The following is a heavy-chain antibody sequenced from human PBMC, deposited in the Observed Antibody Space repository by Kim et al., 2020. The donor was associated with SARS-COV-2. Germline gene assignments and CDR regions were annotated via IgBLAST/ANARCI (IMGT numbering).Heavy chain of an antibody. CDR2: ISYDGSNK. J-gene: IGHJ4*01. CDR1: GFTFSSYA. Sequence: GGSLRLSCAASGFTFSSYAMHWVRQAPGKGLEWVAVISYDGSNKYYADSVKGRFTISRDNSKNTLYLQMNSLRAEDTAVYYCARAFGGYFDWLLLDYWG. V-gene: IGHV3-30*04. D-gene: IGHD3-9*01. CDR3: ARAFGGYFDWLLLDY.